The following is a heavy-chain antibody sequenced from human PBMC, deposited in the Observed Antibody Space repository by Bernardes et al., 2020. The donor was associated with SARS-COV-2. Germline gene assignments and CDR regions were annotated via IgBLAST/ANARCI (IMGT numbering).Heavy chain of an antibody. CDR3: ARDSGMGATRVNFHH. J-gene: IGHJ4*02. D-gene: IGHD1-26*01. Sequence: GGSLRLCCTVSGFTFSDSSMNWVRQAPGKGLEWVSSISRRGGDMYYADSIRGRFIISRDNAKNSLFLQMNSLRAEDTAVYYCARDSGMGATRVNFHHWGQGTLVVVSS. CDR2: ISRRGGDM. CDR1: GFTFSDSS. V-gene: IGHV3-21*06.